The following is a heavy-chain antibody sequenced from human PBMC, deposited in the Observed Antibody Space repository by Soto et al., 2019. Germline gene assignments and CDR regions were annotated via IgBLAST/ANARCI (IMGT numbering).Heavy chain of an antibody. CDR1: GGTFSSYA. Sequence: SVKVSCKASGGTFSSYAISWVRQAPGQGLEWMGGIIPTFGSANFAQKFQGRVTITADESTSTAYMELSSLRSEDTAIYYCAFGYGSLSHYYSYYMDVWAQATSVTVSS. V-gene: IGHV1-69*13. CDR2: IIPTFGSA. J-gene: IGHJ6*02. D-gene: IGHD3-10*01. CDR3: AFGYGSLSHYYSYYMDV.